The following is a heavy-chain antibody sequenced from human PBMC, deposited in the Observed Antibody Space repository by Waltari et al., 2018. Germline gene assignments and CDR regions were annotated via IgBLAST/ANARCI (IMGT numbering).Heavy chain of an antibody. J-gene: IGHJ4*02. V-gene: IGHV3-11*01. CDR3: ARGRDSSLYYFDY. Sequence: AASGFTFSDYYMTWIHQAPGKGLEWVSYISSSGSIIYYADSVKGRFTISRDNAKNSLYLQMSSLRAEDAAIFYCARGRDSSLYYFDYWGQGTLVTVSS. CDR1: GFTFSDYY. D-gene: IGHD2-8*01. CDR2: ISSSGSII.